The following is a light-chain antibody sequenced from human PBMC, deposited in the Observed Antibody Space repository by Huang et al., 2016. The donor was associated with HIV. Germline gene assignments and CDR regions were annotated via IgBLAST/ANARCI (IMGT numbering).Light chain of an antibody. CDR1: QSISND. CDR2: GVS. Sequence: EVVMTQSPATLSVSPGDRATLSCRASQSISNDIAWYQQKPGQAPRLLVSGVSTRATGVPARFSGSGSWTEFTLTITSLQSEDFAVCYGQQYDQWPLTFGGGTKVEIK. V-gene: IGKV3-15*01. J-gene: IGKJ4*02. CDR3: QQYDQWPLT.